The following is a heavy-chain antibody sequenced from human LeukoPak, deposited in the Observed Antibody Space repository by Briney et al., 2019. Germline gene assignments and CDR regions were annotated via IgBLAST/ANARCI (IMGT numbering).Heavy chain of an antibody. Sequence: SETLSLTCTVSGGSISNTSYYWGWIRQPPGKGLEWIGSIYYSGSTYYNPSLKSRVTISVDTSKNQFSLKLSSVTAADTAVYYCARATPTTIPWYYFDYWGQGTLVTVSS. CDR1: GGSISNTSYY. V-gene: IGHV4-39*01. D-gene: IGHD1-26*01. CDR2: IYYSGST. CDR3: ARATPTTIPWYYFDY. J-gene: IGHJ4*02.